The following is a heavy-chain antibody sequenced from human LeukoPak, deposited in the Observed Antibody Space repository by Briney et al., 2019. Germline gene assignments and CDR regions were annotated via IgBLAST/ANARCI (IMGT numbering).Heavy chain of an antibody. CDR2: IWYDGSNK. CDR3: AKARYYYDSSGYFPLDY. J-gene: IGHJ4*02. Sequence: PGGSLRLSCAASGCTFSSYAMSWVRQAPGKGLEWVAVIWYDGSNKYYADSVKGRFTISRDNSKNTLYLQMNSLRAEDTAVYYCAKARYYYDSSGYFPLDYWGQGTLVTVSS. D-gene: IGHD3-22*01. V-gene: IGHV3-33*06. CDR1: GCTFSSYA.